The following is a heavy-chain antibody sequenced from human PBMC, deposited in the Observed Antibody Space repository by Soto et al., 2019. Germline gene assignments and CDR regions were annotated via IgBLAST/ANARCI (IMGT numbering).Heavy chain of an antibody. Sequence: QVQLQESGPGLVKPSQTLSLTCTVSGGSISSGDYYWSWIRQPPGKGLEWIGYIYYSGSTYYNPSLTRRVTIXVXTXXYQFSPKRSSVTAADTAVYSCARASPVTWLRTLDVWGQGTTVTVSS. CDR1: GGSISSGDYY. J-gene: IGHJ6*02. CDR2: IYYSGST. CDR3: ARASPVTWLRTLDV. V-gene: IGHV4-30-4*01. D-gene: IGHD5-12*01.